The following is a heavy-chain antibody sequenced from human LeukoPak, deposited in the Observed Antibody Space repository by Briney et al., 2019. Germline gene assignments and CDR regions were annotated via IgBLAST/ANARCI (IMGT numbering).Heavy chain of an antibody. CDR1: GFTFSSYA. D-gene: IGHD4-17*01. CDR3: ASGTTVTEYNWFDT. J-gene: IGHJ5*02. CDR2: ISRSSDTM. Sequence: GGSLRLSCAASGFTFSSYAMSWVRQAPGKGLEWVSYISRSSDTMYYADSVKGRFTISRDNAKNSLYLQMNSLRDEDTAVYYCASGTTVTEYNWFDTWGQGTLVTVSS. V-gene: IGHV3-48*02.